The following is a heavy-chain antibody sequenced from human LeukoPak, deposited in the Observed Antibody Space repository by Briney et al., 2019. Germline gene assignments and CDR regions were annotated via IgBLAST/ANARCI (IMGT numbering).Heavy chain of an antibody. CDR2: IYHSGST. D-gene: IGHD3-10*01. V-gene: IGHV4-38-2*01. J-gene: IGHJ4*02. Sequence: SETLSLTCAVSGYSISSGYYWGWIRQPPGKGLEWIGSIYHSGSTYYNPSLKSRVTISVDTSKNQFSLKLSSVTAADTAVYYCARAYYGSGSDYWGQGTLVTVSS. CDR3: ARAYYGSGSDY. CDR1: GYSISSGYY.